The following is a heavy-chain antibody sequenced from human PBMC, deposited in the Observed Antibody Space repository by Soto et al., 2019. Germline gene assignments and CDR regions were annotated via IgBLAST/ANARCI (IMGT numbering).Heavy chain of an antibody. CDR3: ARDYPNYYNGSSPA. V-gene: IGHV3-7*01. CDR2: IKQDGSEK. CDR1: GFTFSSYW. Sequence: EVQLVESGGGLVQPGGSLRLSCAASGFTFSSYWMSWVRQAPGKGLEGVANIKQDGSEKYYVDSVKGRFTISRDNTKNSLYLQMNSMRAEATAEYYCARDYPNYYNGSSPAWGQGTLVTVSS. J-gene: IGHJ1*01. D-gene: IGHD3-22*01.